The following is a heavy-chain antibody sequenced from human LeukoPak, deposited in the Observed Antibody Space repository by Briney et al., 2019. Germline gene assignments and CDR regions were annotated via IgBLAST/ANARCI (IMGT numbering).Heavy chain of an antibody. CDR2: VYYSGTT. CDR3: ARFKGPGSHSPYYFDY. D-gene: IGHD3-10*01. V-gene: IGHV4-39*01. J-gene: IGHJ4*02. CDR1: GGSIITSSYY. Sequence: SETLSLTCAVSGGSIITSSYYWDWVRQPPGKGLEWIGSVYYSGTTYYNPSLESRVTLSVDTSKNQFSLKLSSVTAADTAVYYCARFKGPGSHSPYYFDYWGQGTLVTVSS.